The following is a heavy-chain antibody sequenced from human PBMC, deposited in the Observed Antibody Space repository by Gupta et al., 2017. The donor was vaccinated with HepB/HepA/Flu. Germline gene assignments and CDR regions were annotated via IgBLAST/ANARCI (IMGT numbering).Heavy chain of an antibody. D-gene: IGHD5-12*01. V-gene: IGHV3-15*01. CDR3: TTDWDVVATIRLDY. J-gene: IGHJ4*02. CDR2: IKTRAEGGTT. CDR1: XXXXXXXX. Sequence: VXXGGGLVEPXXSLRXSXXXXXXXXXXXXXXXXXXAPGKGLEWVGHIKTRAEGGTTAYAAPVKGRFTMSRDDSENTLYLQMNSLKIEDTAVYYCTTDWDVVATIRLDYWGQGTLVTVSS.